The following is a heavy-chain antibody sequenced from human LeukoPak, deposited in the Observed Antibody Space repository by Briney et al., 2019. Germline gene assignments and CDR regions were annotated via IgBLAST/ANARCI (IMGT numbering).Heavy chain of an antibody. CDR1: GYSISTGYY. D-gene: IGHD2-21*02. CDR2: FYHSGST. V-gene: IGHV4-38-2*02. CDR3: AGAYCGGDCYSGRTFDI. J-gene: IGHJ3*02. Sequence: SETLSLTCTVSGYSISTGYYWDWIRQPPGKGLEWIGTFYHSGSTNYNPSLKSRVTISVDKSKNQFSLKLSSVTAADTAVYYCAGAYCGGDCYSGRTFDIWGQGTMVTVSS.